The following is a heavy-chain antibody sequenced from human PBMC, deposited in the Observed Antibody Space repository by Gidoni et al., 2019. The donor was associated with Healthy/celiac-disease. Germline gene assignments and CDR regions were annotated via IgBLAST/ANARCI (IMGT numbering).Heavy chain of an antibody. V-gene: IGHV4-39*01. CDR2: IYYSGST. CDR1: GGSISSSSYF. D-gene: IGHD1-26*01. J-gene: IGHJ4*02. CDR3: ASSGSYYPRY. Sequence: QLQLQESGPGLVKPSETLSLTCTVSGGSISSSSYFWGWIRQPPGKGLEWIGSIYYSGSTYYNPSLKSRGTISVDTSKNQFSLKLSSVTAADTAVYYCASSGSYYPRYWGQGTLVTVSS.